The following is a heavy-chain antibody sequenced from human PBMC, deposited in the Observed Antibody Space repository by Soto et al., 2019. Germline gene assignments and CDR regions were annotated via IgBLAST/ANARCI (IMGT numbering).Heavy chain of an antibody. V-gene: IGHV3-23*01. Sequence: VGSHRLCYAASEFNFSNYGMRWVRHAPGKGLEWVSAISYGGGTTYYADSVKGRFTISRDNSKNTLYLQMNSLRAEDTAVYYCPRANPNSNSDLGGYWGQGTLVNVS. CDR1: EFNFSNYG. CDR2: ISYGGGTT. J-gene: IGHJ4*02. D-gene: IGHD6-13*01. CDR3: PRANPNSNSDLGGY.